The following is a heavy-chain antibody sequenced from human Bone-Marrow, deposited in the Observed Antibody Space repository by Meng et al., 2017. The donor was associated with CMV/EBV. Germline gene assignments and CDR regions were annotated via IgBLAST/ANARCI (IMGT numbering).Heavy chain of an antibody. J-gene: IGHJ6*02. CDR1: GGSISSYY. CDR2: IYYSGST. Sequence: SETLSLTCTVSGGSISSYYWSWIRQPPGKGLEWIGYIYYSGSTNYNPSLKSRVTISVDTSKNQFSLKLSSVTAADTAVYYCARVALYYYGSGSPLPETNYYYGMDVWGQGTTVTSP. CDR3: ARVALYYYGSGSPLPETNYYYGMDV. V-gene: IGHV4-59*01. D-gene: IGHD3-10*01.